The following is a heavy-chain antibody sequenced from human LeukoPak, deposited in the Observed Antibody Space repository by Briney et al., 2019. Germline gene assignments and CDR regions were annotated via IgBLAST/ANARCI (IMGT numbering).Heavy chain of an antibody. CDR1: GGSISSGDHY. CDR2: IYYSGST. D-gene: IGHD2-21*02. J-gene: IGHJ4*02. V-gene: IGHV4-30-4*01. Sequence: SETLSLTCTVSGGSISSGDHYWSWIRQPPGKGLEWIGYIYYSGSTYCNPSLKSRVTISVDTSKNQFSLKLSSVTAADTAVYYCAREGAAYCGGDCYDWGQGTLVTVSS. CDR3: AREGAAYCGGDCYD.